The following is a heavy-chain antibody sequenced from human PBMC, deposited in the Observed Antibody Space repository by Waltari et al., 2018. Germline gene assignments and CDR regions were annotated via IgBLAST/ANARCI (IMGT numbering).Heavy chain of an antibody. Sequence: QVQLVQSGAEVKKPGASVKVSCKSSGYTFTSYGTTWVRQAPGQGLEWMGWISSYNGDTNHAQKLQDRVTMTTDTSTSTAYMELRSLRSDDTAVYYCARDSGYGSGSYSVDFWGQGTLVTVSS. CDR1: GYTFTSYG. CDR3: ARDSGYGSGSYSVDF. D-gene: IGHD3-10*01. J-gene: IGHJ4*02. CDR2: ISSYNGDT. V-gene: IGHV1-18*01.